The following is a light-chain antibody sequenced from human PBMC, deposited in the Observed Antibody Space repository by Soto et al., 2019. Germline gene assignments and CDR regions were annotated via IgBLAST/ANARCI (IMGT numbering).Light chain of an antibody. CDR3: MQALQIPPT. Sequence: DLVMTQSPLSLPVTPGAPASMSCRSSQSLLHSNGYNYFDWYLQKPGQSPQLLIYLGSNRASGVPDRFRGSGSGTDFTLKISRVEAEDVGVYYCMQALQIPPTFGHGTRLEIK. J-gene: IGKJ5*01. CDR1: QSLLHSNGYNY. V-gene: IGKV2-28*01. CDR2: LGS.